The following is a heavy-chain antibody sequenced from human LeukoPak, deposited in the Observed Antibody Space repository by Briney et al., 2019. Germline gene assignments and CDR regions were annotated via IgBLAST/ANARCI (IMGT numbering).Heavy chain of an antibody. Sequence: QSGGSLRLSCEASRFIFNSYGMHWVRQAPDKGLEWVAFIRYDGSNKYYADSVKGRFTISRDNSKNTLYLQVNSLRAEDTAVYYCTADTLNGYFTSFSYMDVWGKGTTVTVSS. V-gene: IGHV3-30*02. J-gene: IGHJ6*03. CDR1: RFIFNSYG. D-gene: IGHD3-3*01. CDR2: IRYDGSNK. CDR3: TADTLNGYFTSFSYMDV.